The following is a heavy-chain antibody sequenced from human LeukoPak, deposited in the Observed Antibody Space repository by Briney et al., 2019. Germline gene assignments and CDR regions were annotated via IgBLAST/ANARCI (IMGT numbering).Heavy chain of an antibody. D-gene: IGHD5-12*01. J-gene: IGHJ2*01. Sequence: PGGSLRLSCAASGFTFSSYAMSWVRQAPGKGLEWVSAISGSGGSTYYADSVKGRFTISRDNSKNTLYLQMNSLRAEDTAVYYCAKDSGYGVSYWYFDLWGRGTLVTVSS. V-gene: IGHV3-23*01. CDR3: AKDSGYGVSYWYFDL. CDR2: ISGSGGST. CDR1: GFTFSSYA.